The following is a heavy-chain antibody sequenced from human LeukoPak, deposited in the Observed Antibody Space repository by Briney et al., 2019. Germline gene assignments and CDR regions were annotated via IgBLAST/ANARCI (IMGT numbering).Heavy chain of an antibody. CDR1: GFTFGDYY. J-gene: IGHJ6*04. Sequence: GGSLRLSCAASGFTFGDYYMSWIRQAPGKGLEWVSFISSSGSTIYSADSVKGRFTISRDNAKNSLYLQMTSLRAEDTAVYYCAELGITMIGGVWGKGTTVTISS. V-gene: IGHV3-11*01. CDR3: AELGITMIGGV. CDR2: ISSSGSTI. D-gene: IGHD3-10*02.